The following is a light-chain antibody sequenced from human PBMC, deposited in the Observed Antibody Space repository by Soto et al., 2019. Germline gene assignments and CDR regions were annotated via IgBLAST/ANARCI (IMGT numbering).Light chain of an antibody. Sequence: QSVLTQPASVSGSPGQSITLSCTGTSSDVGDYNYVSWYQQHPDKAPKLLIYRNDQRPSGVPDRFSGSRSGTSASLVISGLRSADEADYYCGARLKSLSRTWVFGGGTKLTVL. V-gene: IGLV2-14*03. CDR1: SSDVGDYNY. CDR2: RND. CDR3: GARLKSLSRTWV. J-gene: IGLJ3*02.